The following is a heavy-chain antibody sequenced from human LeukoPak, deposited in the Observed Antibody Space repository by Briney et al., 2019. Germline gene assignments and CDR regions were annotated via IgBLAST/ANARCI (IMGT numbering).Heavy chain of an antibody. Sequence: PSETPSLTCTVSGGSISSYYWSWIRQPAGKGLEWIGRIYTSGSTNYNPSLKSRVTISVDKSKNQFSLKLSSVTAADTAVYYCAREPPYYYDSSGSEPSFDYWGQGTLVTVSS. J-gene: IGHJ4*02. V-gene: IGHV4-4*07. D-gene: IGHD3-22*01. CDR2: IYTSGST. CDR3: AREPPYYYDSSGSEPSFDY. CDR1: GGSISSYY.